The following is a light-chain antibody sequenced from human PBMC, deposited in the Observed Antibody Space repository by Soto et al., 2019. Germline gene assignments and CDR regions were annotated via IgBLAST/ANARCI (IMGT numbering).Light chain of an antibody. CDR1: QSISSY. J-gene: IGKJ5*01. CDR2: DAS. Sequence: DIQMTQSPSSLSSSVLYGLTVTCRASQSISSYLNWNQLKPGKAPKLLIYDASDLETGVPSRFSGSGSGTGFTFTISSLQPEDFATYYCQQYESLPLTFGQGTRLEIK. CDR3: QQYESLPLT. V-gene: IGKV1-33*01.